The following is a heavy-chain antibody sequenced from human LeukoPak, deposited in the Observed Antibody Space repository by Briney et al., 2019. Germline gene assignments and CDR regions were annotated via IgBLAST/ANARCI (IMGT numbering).Heavy chain of an antibody. CDR3: ARVADIRLGDPNWFDP. J-gene: IGHJ5*02. V-gene: IGHV4-31*03. Sequence: SQTLTLTCTVSGGSISSGGYYWSWIRQHPGKGLEWIGYIYYSGSTYYNPSLKSRVTISVDTSKNQFSLKLSSVTAADTAVYYCARVADIRLGDPNWFDPWGQGTLVTVSS. D-gene: IGHD3-16*01. CDR1: GGSISSGGYY. CDR2: IYYSGST.